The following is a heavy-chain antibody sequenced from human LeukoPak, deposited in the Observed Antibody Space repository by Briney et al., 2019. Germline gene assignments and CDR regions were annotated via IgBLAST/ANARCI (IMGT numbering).Heavy chain of an antibody. V-gene: IGHV5-51*01. CDR1: GYSFANYW. J-gene: IGHJ4*02. CDR2: IYPGDSET. Sequence: GESLKISCEASGYSFANYWIGWVRQLPGKALEWVGLIYPGDSETTYSPSFQGQVTISADKSINTAYLQWSSLKASDTATYYCARQDRDGSQTRGYYFDYWGQGSLVTVSS. D-gene: IGHD1-26*01. CDR3: ARQDRDGSQTRGYYFDY.